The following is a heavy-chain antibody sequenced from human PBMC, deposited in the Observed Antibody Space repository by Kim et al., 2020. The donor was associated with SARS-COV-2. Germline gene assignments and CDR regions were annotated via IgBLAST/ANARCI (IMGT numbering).Heavy chain of an antibody. CDR3: ARDNPPNLRYFDWIPIDY. CDR2: ISAYNGNT. J-gene: IGHJ4*02. D-gene: IGHD3-9*01. V-gene: IGHV1-18*04. CDR1: GYTFTSYG. Sequence: ASVKVSCKASGYTFTSYGISWVRQAPGQGLEWMGWISAYNGNTNYAQKLQGRVTMTTDTSTSTAYMELRSLRSDDTAVYYCARDNPPNLRYFDWIPIDYWGQGTLVTVSS.